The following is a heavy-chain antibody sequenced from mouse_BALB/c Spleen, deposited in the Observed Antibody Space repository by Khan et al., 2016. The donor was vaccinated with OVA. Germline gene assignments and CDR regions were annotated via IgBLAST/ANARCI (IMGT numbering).Heavy chain of an antibody. V-gene: IGHV3-2*02. Sequence: EVKLQESGPGLVKPSQSLSLTCTVTGYSITSDYAWNWIRQFPGNKLEWMGFISYSGNTKYNPSLKSRFYITRDTSQHQFFLQLNSVTTEDTATYYCARVYGGDVDYWGQGTSLTVAS. CDR2: ISYSGNT. CDR1: GYSITSDYA. CDR3: ARVYGGDVDY. J-gene: IGHJ2*02. D-gene: IGHD1-1*01.